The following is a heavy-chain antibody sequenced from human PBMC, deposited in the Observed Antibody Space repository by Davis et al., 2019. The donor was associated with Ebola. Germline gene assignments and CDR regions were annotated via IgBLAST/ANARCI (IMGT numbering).Heavy chain of an antibody. V-gene: IGHV1-69*06. CDR1: GYTFTSFA. D-gene: IGHD2-15*01. Sequence: SVKVSCKASGYTFTSFAISWVRQAPGQGLEWMGGIIPIFGTANYAQKFQGRVTIPADKSTSTAYMELSSLRSKDTAVYYCAREYCSGGSCYHGRAYFDYWGQGTLVTVSS. J-gene: IGHJ4*02. CDR2: IIPIFGTA. CDR3: AREYCSGGSCYHGRAYFDY.